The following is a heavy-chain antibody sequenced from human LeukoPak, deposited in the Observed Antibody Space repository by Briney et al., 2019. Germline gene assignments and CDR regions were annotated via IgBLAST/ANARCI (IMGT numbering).Heavy chain of an antibody. CDR2: IIPILGIA. D-gene: IGHD2-2*01. Sequence: SVKVSCKASGYTFTSYAISWVRQAPGQGLEWMGRIIPILGIANYAQKFQGRVTITADKSTSTAYMELSSLRSEDTAVYYCARNGPSSMQAGAFDIWGQGTMVTVSS. V-gene: IGHV1-69*04. CDR3: ARNGPSSMQAGAFDI. J-gene: IGHJ3*02. CDR1: GYTFTSYA.